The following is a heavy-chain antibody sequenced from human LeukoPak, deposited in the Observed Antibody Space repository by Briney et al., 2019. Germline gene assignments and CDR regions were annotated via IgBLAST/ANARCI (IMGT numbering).Heavy chain of an antibody. Sequence: PSETLSLTCAVYGGSFSGYYWSWIRQPPGKELEWIGEINHSGSTNYNPSLKSRVTISVDTSKNQFSLKLSAVTAADTAVYYCARLGAGPTYYDFWSGHSSFYFDYWGQGTLVTVSS. CDR3: ARLGAGPTYYDFWSGHSSFYFDY. D-gene: IGHD3-3*01. CDR1: GGSFSGYY. J-gene: IGHJ4*02. V-gene: IGHV4-34*01. CDR2: INHSGST.